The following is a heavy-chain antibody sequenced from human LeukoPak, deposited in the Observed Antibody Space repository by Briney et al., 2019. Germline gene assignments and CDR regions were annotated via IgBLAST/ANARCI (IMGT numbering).Heavy chain of an antibody. D-gene: IGHD3-10*01. CDR3: AKKILTMVRGVPDY. CDR1: GFTFSNYG. CDR2: IWYDGSNK. V-gene: IGHV3-33*06. J-gene: IGHJ4*02. Sequence: PGGSLRLSCAASGFTFSNYGMHWVRQAPGKGLEGVAVIWYDGSNKYYADSVKGRFTISRDNSENTLYPQMNSLRAEDTAVYYCAKKILTMVRGVPDYWGQGTLVTVSS.